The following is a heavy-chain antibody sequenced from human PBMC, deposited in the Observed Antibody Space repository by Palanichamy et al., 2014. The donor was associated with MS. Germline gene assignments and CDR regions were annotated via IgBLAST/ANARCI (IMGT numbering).Heavy chain of an antibody. J-gene: IGHJ5*02. CDR3: ARGQTVTAHYFDP. Sequence: EVQLEESGGGLVQPGGSLRLSCAASGFTFSGYWMHWVRQAPGKGLVWVSRVNSDGSSTNYADSVKGRFTISRDNAKNTLYSQMNSLRAEDTAVYYCARGQTVTAHYFDPWGQGTLVTVSS. D-gene: IGHD2-21*02. V-gene: IGHV3-74*01. CDR1: GFTFSGYW. CDR2: VNSDGSST.